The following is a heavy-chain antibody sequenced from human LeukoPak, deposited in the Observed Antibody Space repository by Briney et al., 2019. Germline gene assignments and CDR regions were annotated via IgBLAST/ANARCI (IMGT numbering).Heavy chain of an antibody. CDR3: ARETLYGFPDY. D-gene: IGHD4-17*01. J-gene: IGHJ4*02. V-gene: IGHV1-3*01. Sequence: ASVTVSCKASGYTFTSYAMHWVRQPPGQRLEWMGWINAGNGNTKYSQKFQGRVTITRDTSASTAYMELSSLRSEDTAVYYCARETLYGFPDYWGQGTLVTVSS. CDR1: GYTFTSYA. CDR2: INAGNGNT.